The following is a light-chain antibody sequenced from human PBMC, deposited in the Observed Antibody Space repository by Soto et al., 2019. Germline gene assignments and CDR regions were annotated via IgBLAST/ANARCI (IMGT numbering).Light chain of an antibody. V-gene: IGKV3-15*01. CDR2: DAS. CDR3: LQYNNGPPGT. Sequence: ILMTQSPATLSVSPGERATLSCRASQSVSNNLAWYQQKPGQAPRLLIYDASTRATGIPARFSGSGSGTELTQTVSGLQVEEFPVYYCLQYNNGPPGTFRHGAKVQIK. J-gene: IGKJ1*01. CDR1: QSVSNN.